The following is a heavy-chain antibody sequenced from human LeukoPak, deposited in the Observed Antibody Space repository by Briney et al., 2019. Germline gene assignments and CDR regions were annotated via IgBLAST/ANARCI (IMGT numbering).Heavy chain of an antibody. V-gene: IGHV1-2*04. CDR2: INPNSGGT. CDR3: ARGLYVLRYFDWLLLGY. D-gene: IGHD3-9*01. J-gene: IGHJ4*02. Sequence: ASVKVSCKASGYTFTGYYMHWVRQAPGQGLEWMGWINPNSGGTKYAQKFQGWVTMTRDTSISTAYMELSRLRSDDTAVYYCARGLYVLRYFDWLLLGYWGQGTLVTVSS. CDR1: GYTFTGYY.